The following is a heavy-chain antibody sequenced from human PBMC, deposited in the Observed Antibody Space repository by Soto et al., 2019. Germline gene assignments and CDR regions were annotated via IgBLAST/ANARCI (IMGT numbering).Heavy chain of an antibody. Sequence: GGSLRLSCAASGFTFSSYSMNWVRQAPGKGLEWVSSISSSSSYIYYADSVKGRFTISRDNAKNSLYLQMNSLRAEDTAVYYGARKGENGNAFDIWGQGTMVTVSS. CDR2: ISSSSSYI. CDR3: ARKGENGNAFDI. J-gene: IGHJ3*02. D-gene: IGHD3-10*01. CDR1: GFTFSSYS. V-gene: IGHV3-21*01.